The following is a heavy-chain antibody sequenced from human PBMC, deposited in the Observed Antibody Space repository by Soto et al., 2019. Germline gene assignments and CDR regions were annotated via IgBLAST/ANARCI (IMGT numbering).Heavy chain of an antibody. CDR3: ARRPGYYGSGSYPHYYYYMDV. D-gene: IGHD3-10*01. CDR2: MNPNSGNT. V-gene: IGHV1-8*01. J-gene: IGHJ6*03. Sequence: QVQLVQSGAEVKKPGASVKVSCKASGYTFTSYDINWVRQATGQGLEWMGWMNPNSGNTGYAQKFQGRVTMTRNTSISKAYMELSSLRSEDTAVYYCARRPGYYGSGSYPHYYYYMDVWGKGTTVTVSS. CDR1: GYTFTSYD.